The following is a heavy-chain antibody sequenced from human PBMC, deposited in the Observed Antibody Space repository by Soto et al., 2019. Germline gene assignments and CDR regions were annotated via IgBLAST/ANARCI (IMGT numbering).Heavy chain of an antibody. Sequence: PSETLSLTCTVSGGSIISCDYSWSLVRQSPGKGLEWIGHIYNSGITYYNPSLKSRVVISIDTSRNQFSLRLNSLTAADRAVYFCARGVTVFGLVSRFWFDPWGQGAVLTVSS. CDR3: ARGVTVFGLVSRFWFDP. J-gene: IGHJ5*02. V-gene: IGHV4-30-4*01. D-gene: IGHD3-3*01. CDR1: GGSIISCDYS. CDR2: IYNSGIT.